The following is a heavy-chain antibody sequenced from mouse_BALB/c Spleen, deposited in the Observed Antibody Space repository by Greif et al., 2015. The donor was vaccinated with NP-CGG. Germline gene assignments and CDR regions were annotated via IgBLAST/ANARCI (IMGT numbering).Heavy chain of an antibody. J-gene: IGHJ3*01. V-gene: IGHV5-6-5*01. CDR1: GFTFSSYA. CDR3: ARGGGLGQGFAY. CDR2: ISSGGST. Sequence: EVMMVEPGGGLVKPGGSLKLSCAASGFTFSSYAMSWVRQTPEKRLEWVASISSGGSTYYPGSGESRFTISGDNARNILYLQMSSLRSEDTAMYYCARGGGLGQGFAYWGQGTLVTVSA. D-gene: IGHD4-1*01.